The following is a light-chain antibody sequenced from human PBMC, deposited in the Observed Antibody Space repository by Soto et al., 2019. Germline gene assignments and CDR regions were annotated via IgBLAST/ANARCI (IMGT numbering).Light chain of an antibody. J-gene: IGLJ1*01. Sequence: QSDLTQPASVSGSPGQSITISCTGTGSDVGGYNYVSWYQQHPDKAPKLIIYDVSNRPSGVSNRFSGSKSGNTASLTISGLQAEDEADYYCTSYTSSSTGVFGTGTKVTVL. V-gene: IGLV2-14*03. CDR3: TSYTSSSTGV. CDR2: DVS. CDR1: GSDVGGYNY.